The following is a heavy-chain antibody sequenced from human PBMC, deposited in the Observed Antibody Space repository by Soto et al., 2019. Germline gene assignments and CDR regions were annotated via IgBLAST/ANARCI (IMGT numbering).Heavy chain of an antibody. D-gene: IGHD3-10*01. J-gene: IGHJ6*02. V-gene: IGHV4-31*03. CDR3: ARGLRANRGRDYYGMDV. CDR2: IFYSGST. Sequence: PSETLSLTCTVSGGSISSGGYSWSWIRQHPXEGLEWIGYIFYSGSTYYNPSLKSRVTISVDTSENQFSLRLSSVTAADTAVYYCARGLRANRGRDYYGMDVWGQGTTVTVSS. CDR1: GGSISSGGYS.